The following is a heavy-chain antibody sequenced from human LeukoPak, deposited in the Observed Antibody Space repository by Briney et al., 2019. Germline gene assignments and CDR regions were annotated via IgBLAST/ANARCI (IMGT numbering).Heavy chain of an antibody. Sequence: PGGSLRLSCAAYGFTFSSYAMSWVRQPPGKGLEWIGGIHYSGNTYYNPSLKSRVTISVDTSKNQFSLKLSSVAAADTAVYYCARLGAGPTYYDFWSGYSSFYFDYWGQGTLVTVSS. CDR3: ARLGAGPTYYDFWSGYSSFYFDY. D-gene: IGHD3-3*01. CDR1: GFTFSSYA. CDR2: IHYSGNT. J-gene: IGHJ4*02. V-gene: IGHV4-34*01.